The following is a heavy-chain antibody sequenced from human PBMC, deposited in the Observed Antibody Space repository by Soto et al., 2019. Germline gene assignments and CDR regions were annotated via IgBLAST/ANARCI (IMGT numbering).Heavy chain of an antibody. D-gene: IGHD3-3*01. CDR1: GGSFSGYY. V-gene: IGHV4-34*01. CDR2: INHSGST. Sequence: QVQLQQWGAGLLKPSETLSLTCAVYGGSFSGYYWSWIRQPPGKGLEWIGEINHSGSTNYNPSLKSRVTISVDTSKNQFSLKLSSVTAADTAVYYCARVPGILRFLEWSPGGYFDYWGQGTLVTVSS. CDR3: ARVPGILRFLEWSPGGYFDY. J-gene: IGHJ4*02.